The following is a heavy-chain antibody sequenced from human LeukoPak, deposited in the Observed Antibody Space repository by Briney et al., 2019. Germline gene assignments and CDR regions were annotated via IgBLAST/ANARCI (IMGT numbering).Heavy chain of an antibody. CDR3: AGSYGD. V-gene: IGHV3-7*01. CDR2: IKQDGSEK. CDR1: GFTFSNYW. J-gene: IGHJ4*02. Sequence: GGSLRLSCAASGFTFSNYWMTWVRQAPGKGLEWVANIKQDGSEKYYVDSVKGRFTISRDNAKNSLYLQMNCLRAEDTAVYYCAGSYGDWGQGTLVTVSS. D-gene: IGHD4-17*01.